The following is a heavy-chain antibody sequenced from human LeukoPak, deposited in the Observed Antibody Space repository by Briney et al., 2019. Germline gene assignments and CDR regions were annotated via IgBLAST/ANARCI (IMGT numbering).Heavy chain of an antibody. V-gene: IGHV3-7*03. Sequence: GGSLRLSCAASGFTFSDYAMNWARQAPGKGLEWVASINHNGNVNYYVDSVKGRFTISRDNAKNSLYLQMSNLRAEDTAVYFCARGGGLDVWGQGATVTVSS. D-gene: IGHD3-16*01. CDR1: GFTFSDYA. CDR3: ARGGGLDV. J-gene: IGHJ6*02. CDR2: INHNGNVN.